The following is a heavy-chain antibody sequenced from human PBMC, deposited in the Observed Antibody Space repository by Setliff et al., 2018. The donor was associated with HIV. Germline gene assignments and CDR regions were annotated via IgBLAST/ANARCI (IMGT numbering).Heavy chain of an antibody. D-gene: IGHD1-26*01. CDR2: IYYSGST. CDR3: ARHYQHSWVGVDYYFMDV. Sequence: SETLSLTCTVSGDSISSGRYYWGWIRQPPGKGLEWIGNIYYSGSTYYNPSLKSRITISVDTSKNQFSLKLSSVTAADTAVYYCARHYQHSWVGVDYYFMDVWGKGTTVTVSS. CDR1: GDSISSGRYY. J-gene: IGHJ6*03. V-gene: IGHV4-39*01.